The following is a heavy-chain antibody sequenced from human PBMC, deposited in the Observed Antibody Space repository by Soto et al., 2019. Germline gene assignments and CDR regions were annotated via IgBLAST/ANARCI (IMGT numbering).Heavy chain of an antibody. V-gene: IGHV1-69*13. CDR1: GGTFSSYA. CDR2: IIPIFGTA. Sequence: GASVKVSCKASGGTFSSYAISWVRQAPGQGLEWMGGIIPIFGTANYAQKFQGRVTITGDESTSTAYMELSSLRSEDTAVYYCARDRGLGYCSSTSCPPAYYYYGMDVWGQGTTVTVSS. J-gene: IGHJ6*02. CDR3: ARDRGLGYCSSTSCPPAYYYYGMDV. D-gene: IGHD2-2*01.